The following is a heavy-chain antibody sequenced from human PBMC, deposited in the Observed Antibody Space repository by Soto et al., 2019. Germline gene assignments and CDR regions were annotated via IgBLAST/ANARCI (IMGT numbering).Heavy chain of an antibody. CDR3: ARDGFDDILTGLIDY. V-gene: IGHV1-18*01. Sequence: GASVKVSCKASGYTFTSYGISWVRQAPGQGLEWMGWISAYNGNTNYAQKLQGRVTMTTDTSTSTAYMELRSLRSDDTAVYYCARDGFDDILTGLIDYWGQGTLVTVSS. D-gene: IGHD3-9*01. CDR2: ISAYNGNT. CDR1: GYTFTSYG. J-gene: IGHJ4*02.